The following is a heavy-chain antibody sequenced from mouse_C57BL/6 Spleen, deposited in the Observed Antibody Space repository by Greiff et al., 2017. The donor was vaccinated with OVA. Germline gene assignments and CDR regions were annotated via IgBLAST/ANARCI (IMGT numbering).Heavy chain of an antibody. D-gene: IGHD2-4*01. CDR3: ARIEKDDYATTLDY. Sequence: QVTLKESGPGILQPSQTLSLTCSFSGFSLSTFGRGVGWIRQPSGKGLEWLAHIWWDDDKSYNPALKSRLTLSKDTSKNQVFLKIANVDTADTATYYCARIEKDDYATTLDYWGQGTTLTVSS. CDR2: IWWDDDK. V-gene: IGHV8-8*01. CDR1: GFSLSTFGRG. J-gene: IGHJ2*01.